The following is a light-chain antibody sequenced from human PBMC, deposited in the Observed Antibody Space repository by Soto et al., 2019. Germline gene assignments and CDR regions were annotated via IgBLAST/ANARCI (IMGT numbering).Light chain of an antibody. CDR3: SSYAGSNNYV. CDR1: SSDVGGYDF. J-gene: IGLJ1*01. CDR2: EVS. Sequence: QSALTQPPSASGSPGQSVTISFTGTSSDVGGYDFVSWYQQHPGKAPKLMIHEVSKRPSGVPDRFSGSKSGNTASLTVSGLQAEYEADYYCSSYAGSNNYVFGTGTKLTVL. V-gene: IGLV2-8*01.